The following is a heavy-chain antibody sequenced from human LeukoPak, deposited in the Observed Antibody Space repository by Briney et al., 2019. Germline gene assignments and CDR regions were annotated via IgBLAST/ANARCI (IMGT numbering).Heavy chain of an antibody. CDR1: GGSFSGYY. J-gene: IGHJ4*02. CDR3: ARAQWELPGFDY. CDR2: INHSGST. V-gene: IGHV4-34*01. D-gene: IGHD1-26*01. Sequence: SETLSLTCAVCGGSFSGYYWSWIRQPPGKGLEWIGEINHSGSTNYNPSLKSRVTISVDTSKNQFSLKLSSVTAADTAVYYCARAQWELPGFDYWGQGTLVTVSS.